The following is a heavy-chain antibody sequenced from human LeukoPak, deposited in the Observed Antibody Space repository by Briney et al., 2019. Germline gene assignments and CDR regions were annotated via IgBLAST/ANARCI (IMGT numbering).Heavy chain of an antibody. CDR2: IKSKTDGETT. D-gene: IGHD3-10*01. CDR3: TTDLGKYYPGSQRLIPIDY. V-gene: IGHV3-15*01. Sequence: PGGSLRLSCVDSGFTFTNAWMSWVRQAPGKGLEWIGRIKSKTDGETTNYAEPVRGRFTISRDDSKSAVYLQMNSLKIEDTAVYYCTTDLGKYYPGSQRLIPIDYWGQGTLVTVPP. J-gene: IGHJ4*02. CDR1: GFTFTNAW.